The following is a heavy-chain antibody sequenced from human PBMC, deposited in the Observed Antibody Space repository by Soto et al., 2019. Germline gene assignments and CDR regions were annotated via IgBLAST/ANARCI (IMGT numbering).Heavy chain of an antibody. CDR1: GYTFTGYY. V-gene: IGHV1-2*04. Sequence: GASVKVSCKASGYTFTGYYMHWVRQAPGQGLEWMGWINPNSGGTNYAQKFQGWVTMTRDTSISTAYMELSRLRSDDTAVYYCAAGPLYYDFLSGYLDTGDYYYGMDVWGQGTTVTVSS. CDR3: AAGPLYYDFLSGYLDTGDYYYGMDV. CDR2: INPNSGGT. J-gene: IGHJ6*02. D-gene: IGHD3-3*01.